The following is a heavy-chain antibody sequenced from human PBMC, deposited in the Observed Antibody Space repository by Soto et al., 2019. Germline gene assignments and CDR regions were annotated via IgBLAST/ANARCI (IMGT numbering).Heavy chain of an antibody. Sequence: QVQLQESGPGLVKPSGTLSLTCAVSGGSISSSNWWSWVRQPPGKGLEWIGEIYHSGSTNYNPSLQSRVTIXXDXSXXQFSLKLSSVTAADTAVYYCARRYYDSSGYYPPDYWGQGTLVTVSS. CDR2: IYHSGST. V-gene: IGHV4-4*02. CDR3: ARRYYDSSGYYPPDY. J-gene: IGHJ4*02. D-gene: IGHD3-22*01. CDR1: GGSISSSNW.